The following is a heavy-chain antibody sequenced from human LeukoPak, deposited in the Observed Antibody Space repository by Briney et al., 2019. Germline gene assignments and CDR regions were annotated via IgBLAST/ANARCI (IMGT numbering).Heavy chain of an antibody. J-gene: IGHJ3*02. CDR1: GGTFSSYG. V-gene: IGHV1-2*02. CDR2: INPNSGGT. CDR3: AKEYRDDAFDI. D-gene: IGHD5-18*01. Sequence: ASVKVSCKASGGTFSSYGFSWVRQAPGQGLEWMGWINPNSGGTNYAQKFQGRVTMTRDTSISTAYMELSRLRSDDTAVYYCAKEYRDDAFDIWGQGTMVTVSS.